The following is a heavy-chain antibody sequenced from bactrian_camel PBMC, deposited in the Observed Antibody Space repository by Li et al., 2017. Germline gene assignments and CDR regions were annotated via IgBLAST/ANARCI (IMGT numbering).Heavy chain of an antibody. CDR2: LASDGSS. V-gene: IGHV3S53*01. CDR3: AADRRRHGPPSLRPGDYSV. D-gene: IGHD2*01. Sequence: HVQLMESGGGSVQAGGSLRLSCAFDAYTPANVRMAWFRQAPGKEREGVASLASDGSSIYANSLKGRFSISKDNARNWLDLQMDSLEPGDTARYYCAADRRRHGPPSLRPGDYSVWGQGTQVTVS. CDR1: AYTPANVR. J-gene: IGHJ4*01.